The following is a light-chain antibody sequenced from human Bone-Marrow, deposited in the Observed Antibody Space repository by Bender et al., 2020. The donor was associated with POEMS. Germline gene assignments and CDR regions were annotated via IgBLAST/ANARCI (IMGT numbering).Light chain of an antibody. CDR2: EVT. V-gene: IGLV2-14*01. CDR1: TNDIGGHNY. J-gene: IGLJ2*01. Sequence: QSALTQPASVSGSPGQSITISCTGTTNDIGGHNYVSWYQHHPDNVPKLLIYEVTYRPSGVSNRFSGSKSGTSASLDINGLRSEDEADYYWATWDDTLSAVVFGGGTKLTGL. CDR3: ATWDDTLSAVV.